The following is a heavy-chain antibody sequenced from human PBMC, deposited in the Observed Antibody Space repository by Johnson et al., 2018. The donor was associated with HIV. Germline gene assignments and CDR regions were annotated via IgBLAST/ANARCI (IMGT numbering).Heavy chain of an antibody. CDR2: ISYDGSNK. CDR1: GFTFSSYA. D-gene: IGHD3-10*01. V-gene: IGHV3-30*04. J-gene: IGHJ3*02. CDR3: ASSYSESDAFDI. Sequence: QMLLVESGGGVVQPGGSLRLSCAASGFTFSSYAMHWVRQAPGKGLEWVAVISYDGSNKYYADSMKGRFTISRDNSKNTLYLQMNSLRAEDTAVYYCASSYSESDAFDIWGQGTMVTVSS.